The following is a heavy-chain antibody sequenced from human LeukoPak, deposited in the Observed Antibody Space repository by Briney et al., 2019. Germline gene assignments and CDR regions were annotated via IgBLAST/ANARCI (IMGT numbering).Heavy chain of an antibody. CDR2: INPSGGST. J-gene: IGHJ4*02. CDR3: ARTPSSGYWLDVVGYFDY. V-gene: IGHV1-46*01. CDR1: GYTFTSYY. Sequence: ASVKVSCKASGYTFTSYYMHWVRQAPAQGLEWMGIINPSGGSTSYAQKFQGRVTMTRDMSTSTVYMELSSPRSEDTAVYYCARTPSSGYWLDVVGYFDYWGQGTLVTVSS. D-gene: IGHD3-22*01.